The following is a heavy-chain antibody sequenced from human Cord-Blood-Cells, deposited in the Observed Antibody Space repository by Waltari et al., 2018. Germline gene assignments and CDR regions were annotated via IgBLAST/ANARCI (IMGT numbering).Heavy chain of an antibody. CDR2: IKQDGSEK. J-gene: IGHJ4*02. V-gene: IGHV3-7*01. D-gene: IGHD3-22*01. Sequence: EVQLVESGGGLVQPGVSLRFSCAAPGFHCSIYCTSWVRQAPGKGLEWVANIKQDGSEKYYVDSVKGRFTISRDNAKNSLYLQMNSLRAEDTAVYYCASNGDYYDSSGYYYWGQGTLVTVSS. CDR1: GFHCSIYC. CDR3: ASNGDYYDSSGYYY.